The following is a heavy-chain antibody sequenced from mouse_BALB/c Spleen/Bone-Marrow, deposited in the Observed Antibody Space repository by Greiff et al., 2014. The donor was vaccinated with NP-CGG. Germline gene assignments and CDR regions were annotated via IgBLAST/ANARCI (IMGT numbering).Heavy chain of an antibody. D-gene: IGHD2-3*01. CDR1: GFSLTSYG. CDR3: ARVYLWYFDD. V-gene: IGHV2-9*02. Sequence: VQRVESGPGLVAPSQSLSITCTVSGFSLTSYGVHWVRQPPGKGLEWLGVIWAGGSTNYNSALMSRLSISKDNSKSQVFLKMNSLQTEDTAMYYCARVYLWYFDDWGAGTTVTVSS. CDR2: IWAGGST. J-gene: IGHJ1*01.